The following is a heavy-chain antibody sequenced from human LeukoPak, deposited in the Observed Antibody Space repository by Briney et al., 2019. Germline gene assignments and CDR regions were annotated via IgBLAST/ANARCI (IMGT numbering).Heavy chain of an antibody. CDR1: CYSISSGYY. D-gene: IGHD6-19*01. V-gene: IGHV4-38-2*01. Sequence: SETLSLTCAVSCYSISSGYYWGWIRQPPGKGLEWIGSIYHSGSTYYNPSLKSRVTISVDTSKNQFSLKLSSVTAADTAVYYCARVRVVGSSGWYKDWGQGTLVTVSS. CDR2: IYHSGST. CDR3: ARVRVVGSSGWYKD. J-gene: IGHJ4*02.